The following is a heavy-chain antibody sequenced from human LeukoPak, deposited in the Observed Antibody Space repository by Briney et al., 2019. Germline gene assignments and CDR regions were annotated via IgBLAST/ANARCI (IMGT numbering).Heavy chain of an antibody. Sequence: GGSLRLSCAASGFTFSSYWMHWVRQAPGTGLEWVAVISYDGSNKYYADSVKGRFTISRDNSKNTLYLQMDSLRAEDTAVYYCAKDATVTLYYFDYWGQGTLVTVSS. CDR1: GFTFSSYW. J-gene: IGHJ4*02. CDR3: AKDATVTLYYFDY. CDR2: ISYDGSNK. V-gene: IGHV3-30*18. D-gene: IGHD4-11*01.